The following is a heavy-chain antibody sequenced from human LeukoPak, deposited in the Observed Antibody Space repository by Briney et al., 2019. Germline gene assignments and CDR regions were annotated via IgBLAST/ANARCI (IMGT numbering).Heavy chain of an antibody. J-gene: IGHJ2*01. CDR3: AKYSGYSSGRNDL. CDR2: ISYDGSNK. V-gene: IGHV3-30*04. D-gene: IGHD6-19*01. Sequence: GRSLRLSCAASGFTFSSYAMHWVRQAPGKGLEWVAVISYDGSNKYYADSVKGRFTISRDNSKNTLYLQMNSLRAEDTAVYYCAKYSGYSSGRNDLWGRGTLVTVSS. CDR1: GFTFSSYA.